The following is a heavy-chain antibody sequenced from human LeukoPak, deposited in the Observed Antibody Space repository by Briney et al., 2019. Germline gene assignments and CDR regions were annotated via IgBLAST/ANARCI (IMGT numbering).Heavy chain of an antibody. D-gene: IGHD6-19*01. Sequence: GGSLRLSCAASGLIFSKYWMTWVRQSPGKGLEWVANIKQDGSVKYYVDSVKGRFTISRDNAKNSLYLQMNSLRVEDTAVYYCAKDGLVAGPFDYWGQGTLVTVSS. V-gene: IGHV3-7*01. CDR3: AKDGLVAGPFDY. CDR1: GLIFSKYW. CDR2: IKQDGSVK. J-gene: IGHJ4*02.